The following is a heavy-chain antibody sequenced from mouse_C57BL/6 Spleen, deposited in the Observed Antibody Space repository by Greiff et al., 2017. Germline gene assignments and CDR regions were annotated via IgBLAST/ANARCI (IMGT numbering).Heavy chain of an antibody. V-gene: IGHV1-50*01. J-gene: IGHJ3*01. D-gene: IGHD2-5*01. CDR1: GYTFTSYW. Sequence: VQLQQSGAELVKPGASVKLSCTASGYTFTSYWMQWVKQRPGQGLEWIGEIDPSDSYTNYKQKFKGKATLTVDTSSSTAYMQLSSLTSEDSAVYYCARAYYSNYWFAYWGQGTLVTVSA. CDR2: IDPSDSYT. CDR3: ARAYYSNYWFAY.